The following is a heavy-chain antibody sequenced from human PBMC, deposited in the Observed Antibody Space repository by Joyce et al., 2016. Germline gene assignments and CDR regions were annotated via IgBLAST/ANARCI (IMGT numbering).Heavy chain of an antibody. CDR1: GGYFSGYY. CDR2: ISHTGIT. J-gene: IGHJ4*02. Sequence: QVQLQQWGAGLLKPSESLSLTCAVYGGYFSGYYWSWIRQPPGKWLEWIGDISHTGITRYTPSRKSLVTISVDTSKNQFSLNLSSVTAADTAVYYCVRGRSPLRVATSLGRTGGYIDYWGQGSLVTVSS. V-gene: IGHV4-34*01. CDR3: VRGRSPLRVATSLGRTGGYIDY. D-gene: IGHD5-12*01.